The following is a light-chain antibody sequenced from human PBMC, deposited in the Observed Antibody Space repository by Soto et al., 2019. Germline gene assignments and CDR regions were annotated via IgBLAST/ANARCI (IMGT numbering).Light chain of an antibody. CDR1: SSDVGGYNY. Sequence: QSALTQPASVSGSPGQSITISCTGTSSDVGGYNYVSWYQQHPGKAPKLMIYEVSNRPSGVSSRFSGSKSGNTASLTISGLQAEDEADYYSSSYTRSSALVLFGGGTKLTVL. CDR3: SSYTRSSALVL. CDR2: EVS. V-gene: IGLV2-14*01. J-gene: IGLJ2*01.